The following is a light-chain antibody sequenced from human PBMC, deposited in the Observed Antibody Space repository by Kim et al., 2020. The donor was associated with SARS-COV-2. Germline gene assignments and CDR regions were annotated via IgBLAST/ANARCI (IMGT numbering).Light chain of an antibody. CDR1: QGVGSQ. Sequence: SSPGESAPLSCGASQGVGSQLAWYRQKPGQAPRLVIYDASVRATGIAARFSGSGSGTDFTLTISSLEPEDFAVYFCQQRRYWPVTFGQGTKVDIK. CDR2: DAS. CDR3: QQRRYWPVT. V-gene: IGKV3-11*01. J-gene: IGKJ1*01.